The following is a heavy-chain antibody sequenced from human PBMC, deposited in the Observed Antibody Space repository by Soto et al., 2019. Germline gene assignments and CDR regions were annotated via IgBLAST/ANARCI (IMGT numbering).Heavy chain of an antibody. V-gene: IGHV3-64*01. CDR2: ISSNGGST. CDR1: GFTFSSYA. D-gene: IGHD6-19*01. J-gene: IGHJ4*02. CDR3: ARQWLDSYSFDY. Sequence: PGGSLRLSCSASGFTFSSYAMHWARQAPGKGLEYVSAISSNGGSTYYANSVKGRFTISRDNSKNTLYLQMGSLRAEDMAVYYCARQWLDSYSFDYWGQGTLVSDSS.